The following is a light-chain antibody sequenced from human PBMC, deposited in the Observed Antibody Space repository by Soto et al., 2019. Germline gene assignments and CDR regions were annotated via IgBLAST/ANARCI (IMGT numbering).Light chain of an antibody. J-gene: IGLJ1*01. CDR1: SSDVGGYNY. CDR2: DVS. Sequence: QSALTQPASVSGSPGQSITISCTGTSSDVGGYNYVSWYQQHPGKAPKLMIYDVSNRPSGVSNRFSGSKSDNTASLTISGLQAEDEADYYCSSYTSSSTLSVFGTGTKLTV. CDR3: SSYTSSSTLSV. V-gene: IGLV2-14*01.